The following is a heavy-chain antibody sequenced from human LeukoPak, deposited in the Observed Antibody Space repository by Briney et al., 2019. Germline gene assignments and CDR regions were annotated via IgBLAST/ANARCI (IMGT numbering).Heavy chain of an antibody. CDR2: INWNGGST. D-gene: IGHD7-27*01. CDR1: GFIFNSYA. V-gene: IGHV3-20*04. J-gene: IGHJ4*02. CDR3: ARTFWGYDY. Sequence: GGSLRLSCAVSGFIFNSYAMSWVRQAPGKGLEWVSGINWNGGSTGYADSVKGRFTISRDNAKNSLYLQMNSLRAEDTALYYCARTFWGYDYWGQGTLVTVSS.